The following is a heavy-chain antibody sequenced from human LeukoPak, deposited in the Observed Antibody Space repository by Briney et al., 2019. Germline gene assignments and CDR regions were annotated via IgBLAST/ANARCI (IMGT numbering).Heavy chain of an antibody. Sequence: LGGSLRLSCAASGFTFSSYAMSWVRQAPGKGLEWVSAISGSGGSTYYADSVKGRFTISRDNSKNTLYLQMNSLRAEDTAVYYCAKDFRGVAARPQLFDYWGQGTLVTVSS. CDR3: AKDFRGVAARPQLFDY. CDR1: GFTFSSYA. D-gene: IGHD6-6*01. CDR2: ISGSGGST. J-gene: IGHJ4*02. V-gene: IGHV3-23*01.